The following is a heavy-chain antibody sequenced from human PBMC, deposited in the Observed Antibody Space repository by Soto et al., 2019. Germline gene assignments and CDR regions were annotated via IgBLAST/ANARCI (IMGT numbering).Heavy chain of an antibody. J-gene: IGHJ6*02. Sequence: SGPTLVNPTQTLTLTCTFSGFSLSTSGMCVSWIRQPPGKALEWLARIDWDDDKYYSTSLKTRLTISKDTSKNQVVLTMTSMDPVDTATYYCAHKRLYYDSSGYTYGMDVWGQGT. D-gene: IGHD3-22*01. CDR1: GFSLSTSGMC. CDR2: IDWDDDK. CDR3: AHKRLYYDSSGYTYGMDV. V-gene: IGHV2-70*11.